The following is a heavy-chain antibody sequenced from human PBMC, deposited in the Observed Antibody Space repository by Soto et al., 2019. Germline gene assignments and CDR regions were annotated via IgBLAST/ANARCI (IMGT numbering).Heavy chain of an antibody. CDR1: GGTFSSYA. J-gene: IGHJ5*02. Sequence: QVQLVQSGAEVKKPGSSVKVSCKASGGTFSSYAISWVRQAPGQGLEWMGGIIPIFGTANYAQKFQGRVTSTAEESTSTAYMELRSLRSEDPAVYYCARAGYSYGYVNWFDPWGQGTLVTVSS. D-gene: IGHD5-18*01. CDR2: IIPIFGTA. V-gene: IGHV1-69*12. CDR3: ARAGYSYGYVNWFDP.